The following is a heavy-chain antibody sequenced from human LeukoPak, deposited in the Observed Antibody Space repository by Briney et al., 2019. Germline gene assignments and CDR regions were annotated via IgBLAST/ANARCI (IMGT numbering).Heavy chain of an antibody. CDR1: GGSFSGYY. J-gene: IGHJ4*02. Sequence: SETLSLTCAVYGGSFSGYYWSWIRQPPGKGLEWIGEINHSGSTNYNPSLKSPVTISVDTSKNQFSLKLSSVTAADAAVYYCARSPHSSGWFDYWGQGALVTVSS. CDR3: ARSPHSSGWFDY. V-gene: IGHV4-34*01. CDR2: INHSGST. D-gene: IGHD6-19*01.